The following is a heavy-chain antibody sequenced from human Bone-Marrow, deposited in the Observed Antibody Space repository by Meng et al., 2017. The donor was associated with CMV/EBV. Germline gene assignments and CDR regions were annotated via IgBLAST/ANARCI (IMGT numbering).Heavy chain of an antibody. Sequence: GESLKISCAASGFTFSSYSMNWVRQAPGKGLEWVSSISSSSSYIYYADSVKGRFTISRDNAKNSLYLQMNSLRAEDTALYYCARSWHADWYFDLWGRGTLVAASS. CDR2: ISSSSSYI. CDR1: GFTFSSYS. D-gene: IGHD5-12*01. J-gene: IGHJ2*01. V-gene: IGHV3-21*04. CDR3: ARSWHADWYFDL.